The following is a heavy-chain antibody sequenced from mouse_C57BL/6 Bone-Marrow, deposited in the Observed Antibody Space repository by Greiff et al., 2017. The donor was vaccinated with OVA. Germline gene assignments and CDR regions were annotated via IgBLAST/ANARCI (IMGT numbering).Heavy chain of an antibody. V-gene: IGHV1-85*01. Sequence: QVQLQQSGPELVKPGASVKLSCKASGYTFTSYDINWVKQRPGQGLEWIGCIYPRDGSTKYNEKFKGKATLTVDTSSSTAYMELHSLTSEDSAVYFCAREDRGFAYWGQGTLVTVSA. CDR1: GYTFTSYD. CDR2: IYPRDGST. J-gene: IGHJ3*01. CDR3: AREDRGFAY. D-gene: IGHD2-14*01.